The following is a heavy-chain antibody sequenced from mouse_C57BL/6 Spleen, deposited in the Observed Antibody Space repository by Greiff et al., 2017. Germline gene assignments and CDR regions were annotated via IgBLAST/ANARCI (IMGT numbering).Heavy chain of an antibody. V-gene: IGHV5-12*01. J-gene: IGHJ3*01. D-gene: IGHD2-1*01. CDR3: ARQDYGNYGAY. Sequence: EVKVVESGGGLVQPGGSLKLSCAASGFTFSDYYMYWVRQTPEKRLEWVAYISNGGGSTYSPDTVKGRFTISRDNAKNTLYLQMSRLKSEDTAMYYCARQDYGNYGAYWGQGTLVTVSA. CDR2: ISNGGGST. CDR1: GFTFSDYY.